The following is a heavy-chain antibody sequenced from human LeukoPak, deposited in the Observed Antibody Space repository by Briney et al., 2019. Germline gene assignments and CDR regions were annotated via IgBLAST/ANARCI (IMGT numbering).Heavy chain of an antibody. CDR2: IYHSGST. J-gene: IGHJ4*02. CDR1: GASISDTNW. D-gene: IGHD6-19*01. V-gene: IGHV4-4*02. CDR3: ATHSGWYVGALGY. Sequence: SGTLSLTCAVSGASISDTNWWSWVRQPPGKGLEWIGEIYHSGSTKYNPSLKSRVTVSLDKSKNQISLQLSSVTAADTAVYYCATHSGWYVGALGYWGQGTLVIVSS.